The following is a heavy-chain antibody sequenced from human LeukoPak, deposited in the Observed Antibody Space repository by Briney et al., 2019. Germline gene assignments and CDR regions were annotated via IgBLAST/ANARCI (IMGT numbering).Heavy chain of an antibody. CDR2: IYYDGTA. V-gene: IGHV4-31*03. J-gene: IGHJ5*02. D-gene: IGHD3-22*01. CDR3: ARRRDDDSSGFYNWFDP. CDR1: GASISSGGYY. Sequence: SETLSLTCTVSGASISSGGYYWGWIRQHPGKGLEWIGHIYYDGTAYYNPSLRSRVIISVDTSKNQFSLRLSSVTAADTAVYYCARRRDDDSSGFYNWFDPWGQGALVTVSS.